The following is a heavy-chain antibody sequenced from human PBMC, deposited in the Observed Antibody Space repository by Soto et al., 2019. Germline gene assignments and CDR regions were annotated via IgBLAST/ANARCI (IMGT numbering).Heavy chain of an antibody. J-gene: IGHJ4*02. Sequence: QVQLAQSGAEVKKPGSSVKVSCKASGGTFSSYAISWVRQAPGQGLEWMGGIIPIFGTANYAQKFQGRVTITAVESTRTAYMELGSLRSEDTAVYYCAGDNALWFGADWGQGTLVTVSS. CDR3: AGDNALWFGAD. CDR2: IIPIFGTA. V-gene: IGHV1-69*12. D-gene: IGHD3-10*01. CDR1: GGTFSSYA.